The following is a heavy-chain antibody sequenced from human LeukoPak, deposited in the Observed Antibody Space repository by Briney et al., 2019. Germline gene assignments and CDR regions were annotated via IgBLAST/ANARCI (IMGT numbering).Heavy chain of an antibody. V-gene: IGHV4-39*01. J-gene: IGHJ6*02. CDR1: GGSSSSSGYY. D-gene: IGHD3-10*01. CDR3: ARHMDYCYYGMDV. CDR2: IYYSGST. Sequence: SETLSLTCTVAGGSSSSSGYYWGWIRQPPGKGLEWIGSIYYSGSTYYNPSLKSRVTISVDTSKNQFSLKLTSVTAADTAVYYCARHMDYCYYGMDVWGQGTTVTVSS.